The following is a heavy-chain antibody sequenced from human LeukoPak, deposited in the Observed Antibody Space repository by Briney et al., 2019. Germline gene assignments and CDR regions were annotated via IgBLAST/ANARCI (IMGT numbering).Heavy chain of an antibody. CDR2: IYYSGST. J-gene: IGHJ4*02. V-gene: IGHV4-39*01. CDR1: SGSISSSSYY. Sequence: SETLSLTCTVSSGSISSSSYYWGWIRQPPGKGLEWIGSIYYSGSTYYNPSLKSRVTISVDTSKNQFSLKLSSVTAADTAVYYCARHGGEYYFDYWGQGTLVTVSS. D-gene: IGHD3-10*01. CDR3: ARHGGEYYFDY.